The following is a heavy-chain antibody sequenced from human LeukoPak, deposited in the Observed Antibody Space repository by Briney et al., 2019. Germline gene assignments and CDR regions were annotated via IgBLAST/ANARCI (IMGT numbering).Heavy chain of an antibody. Sequence: SETLSLTCSVSGGSISSYHWSWIRQPPGKGLEWIGYIYYSGSTNYNPSLGSRVTISVDMSKNQFSLKLNSVTAADTAVYYCARGGSSSWYYLFYWGQGTLVTVSS. J-gene: IGHJ4*02. CDR3: ARGGSSSWYYLFY. V-gene: IGHV4-59*01. CDR2: IYYSGST. CDR1: GGSISSYH. D-gene: IGHD6-13*01.